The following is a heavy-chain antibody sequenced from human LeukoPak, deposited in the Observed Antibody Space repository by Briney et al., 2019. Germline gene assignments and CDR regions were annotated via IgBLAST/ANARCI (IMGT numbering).Heavy chain of an antibody. D-gene: IGHD4-17*01. CDR1: GFTFSSYA. J-gene: IGHJ4*02. CDR3: AKVGPQGDYDGGALDY. V-gene: IGHV3-23*01. Sequence: PGGSLRLSCAASGFTFSSYAMSWVRQAPGKGLEWVSAISGSGGSTYYAGSVKGRFTISRDNSKNTLYLQMNSLRAEDTAVYYCAKVGPQGDYDGGALDYWGQGTLVTVSS. CDR2: ISGSGGST.